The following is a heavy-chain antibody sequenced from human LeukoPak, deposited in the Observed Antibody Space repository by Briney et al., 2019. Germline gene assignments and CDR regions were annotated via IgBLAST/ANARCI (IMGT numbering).Heavy chain of an antibody. CDR3: ARGYAYYFDY. D-gene: IGHD3-22*01. V-gene: IGHV4-39*07. CDR2: IYYSGST. CDR1: GGSISSSSYY. Sequence: SETLSLTCTVSGGSISSSSYYWGWIRQPPGEGLEWIGSIYYSGSTYYNPSLKSRVTISVDTSKNQFSLKLSSVTAADTAVYYCARGYAYYFDYWGQGTLVTVSS. J-gene: IGHJ4*02.